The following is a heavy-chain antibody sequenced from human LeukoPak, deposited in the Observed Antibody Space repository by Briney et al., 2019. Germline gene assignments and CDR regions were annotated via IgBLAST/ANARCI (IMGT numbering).Heavy chain of an antibody. V-gene: IGHV4-59*01. CDR3: ARDLRGEYYDFWSGINYYYYYMDV. CDR2: IYYSGST. CDR1: GGSISSYY. D-gene: IGHD3-3*01. J-gene: IGHJ6*03. Sequence: SETLSLTCTVSGGSISSYYWSWIRQPPGKGLEWIGYIYYSGSTNYNPSLKRRVTISVDTSKNQFSLKLSSVTAADTAVYYCARDLRGEYYDFWSGINYYYYYMDVWGKGTTVTVSS.